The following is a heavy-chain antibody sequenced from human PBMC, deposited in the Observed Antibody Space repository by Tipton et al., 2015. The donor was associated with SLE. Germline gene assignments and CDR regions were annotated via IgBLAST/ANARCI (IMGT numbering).Heavy chain of an antibody. J-gene: IGHJ4*02. Sequence: GSLRLSCAASGFTFGSYWMSWVRQAPGKGLEWVANIKQDGSEKYYVDSVKGRFTISRDNAKNSLYLQMNSLRAEDTAVYYCARDGDYWGQGTLVTVSS. CDR2: IKQDGSEK. CDR3: ARDGDY. CDR1: GFTFGSYW. V-gene: IGHV3-7*01.